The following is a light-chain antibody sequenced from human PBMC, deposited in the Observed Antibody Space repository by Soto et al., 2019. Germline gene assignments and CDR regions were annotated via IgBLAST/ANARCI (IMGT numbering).Light chain of an antibody. J-gene: IGKJ4*01. CDR1: QSISSY. CDR2: AAS. V-gene: IGKV1-39*01. Sequence: DIQMTQSPSSLSASVGDRVTITCRASQSISSYLNWYQQKPGKAPKVLIYAASSVQSGVPSRFSGSGSGTDFTLTISSLQTEDFASYYCQQSYGTPLTFGGGTNVEIK. CDR3: QQSYGTPLT.